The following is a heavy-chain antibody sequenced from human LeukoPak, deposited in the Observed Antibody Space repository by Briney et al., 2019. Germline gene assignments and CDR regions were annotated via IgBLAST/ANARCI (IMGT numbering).Heavy chain of an antibody. D-gene: IGHD6-19*01. J-gene: IGHJ4*02. CDR3: ASLGHYSSGD. V-gene: IGHV4-34*01. CDR1: GESFSGYY. CDR2: INHSGST. Sequence: KPSETLSLTCAVYGESFSGYYWSWIRQPPGKGLEWIGEINHSGSTNYNPSLKSRVTISVDTSKNQFSLKLSSVTAADTAVYYCASLGHYSSGDWGQGTLVTVSS.